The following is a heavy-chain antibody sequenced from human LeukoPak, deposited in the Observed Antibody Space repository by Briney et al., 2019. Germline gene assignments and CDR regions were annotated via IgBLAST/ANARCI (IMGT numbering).Heavy chain of an antibody. CDR1: GGSISSSSYY. CDR3: ARMYYDILTGFDAFDI. J-gene: IGHJ3*02. D-gene: IGHD3-9*01. V-gene: IGHV4-39*07. CDR2: IYYSGST. Sequence: PSETLSLTCTVSGGSISSSSYYWGWIRQPPGRGLEWIGSIYYSGSTYYNPSLKSRVTISVDTSKNQFSLKLSSVTAADTAVYYCARMYYDILTGFDAFDIWGQGTMDTVSS.